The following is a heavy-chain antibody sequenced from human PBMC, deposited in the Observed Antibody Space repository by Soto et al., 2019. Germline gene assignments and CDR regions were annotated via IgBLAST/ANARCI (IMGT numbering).Heavy chain of an antibody. CDR3: ATTVVATPYYFDY. J-gene: IGHJ4*02. CDR2: IYSGSST. V-gene: IGHV3-53*01. CDR1: GFTVSTNY. Sequence: PGGSLRLSCAASGFTVSTNYMSWVRQAPGKGLEWVSVIYSGSSTYYADSVKGRFTISRDNSKNTLYLQMNTLRADDTAVYYCATTVVATPYYFDYWGLGTRVTDS. D-gene: IGHD2-2*01.